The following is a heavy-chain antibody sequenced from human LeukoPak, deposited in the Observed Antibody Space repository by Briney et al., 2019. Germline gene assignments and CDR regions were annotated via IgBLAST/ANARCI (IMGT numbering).Heavy chain of an antibody. J-gene: IGHJ1*01. CDR2: IYYSGST. V-gene: IGHV4-31*03. CDR1: GGSIRSGGYY. D-gene: IGHD3-16*01. CDR3: ARDGGGYGVHADYFQD. Sequence: PSQTLSPTCIVSGGSIRSGGYYWNWIRQYPGKGLEWIGYIYYSGSTYYNPSLKSRATISVDTSKNQFSLNLYSVTAADTAVYYCARDGGGYGVHADYFQDWGQGTVVTVSS.